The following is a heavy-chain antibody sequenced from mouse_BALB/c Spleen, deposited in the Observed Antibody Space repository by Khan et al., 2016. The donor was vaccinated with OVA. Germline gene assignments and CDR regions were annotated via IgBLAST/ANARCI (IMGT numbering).Heavy chain of an antibody. V-gene: IGHV1S132*01. CDR3: ARGYFGNYEFAY. D-gene: IGHD2-1*01. Sequence: VQLQESGAELVKPGASVKLSCKTSGYTFTNYWIPWVKQRPGPGLGWIGEIFPGTGTTYYNENFKAKAPLIIDTSPSTSYMHLSSLTSEDSAVYFCARGYFGNYEFAYWGQGTLVTVSA. CDR1: GYTFTNYW. CDR2: IFPGTGTT. J-gene: IGHJ3*01.